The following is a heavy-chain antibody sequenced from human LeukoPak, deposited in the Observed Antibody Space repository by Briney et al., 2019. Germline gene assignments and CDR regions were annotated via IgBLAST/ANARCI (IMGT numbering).Heavy chain of an antibody. CDR1: GASISSSAYY. CDR2: IYYSGNT. CDR3: ARVGTAMVLYYFDY. J-gene: IGHJ4*02. Sequence: SETLSLTCIISGASISSSAYYWGWIRQPPGKGLEWIGTIYYSGNTYYNPSLQSRVTISVDTSKNQFSLKLSSVTAADTAVYYCARVGTAMVLYYFDYWGQGTLVTVSS. V-gene: IGHV4-39*07. D-gene: IGHD5-18*01.